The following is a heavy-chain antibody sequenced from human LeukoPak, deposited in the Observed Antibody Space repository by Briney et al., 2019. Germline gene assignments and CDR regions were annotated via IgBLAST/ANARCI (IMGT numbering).Heavy chain of an antibody. V-gene: IGHV3-23*01. D-gene: IGHD3-10*01. Sequence: PGGSLRLSCAASGFTFSSYAMSWVRQAPGKGLEWVSAISGSGGSTYYADSVKGRFTISRDNSKNTLYLQMNSLRAEDTAVHYCAKVGYYYGSGSPSNYFDYWGQGTLVTVSS. CDR3: AKVGYYYGSGSPSNYFDY. J-gene: IGHJ4*02. CDR2: ISGSGGST. CDR1: GFTFSSYA.